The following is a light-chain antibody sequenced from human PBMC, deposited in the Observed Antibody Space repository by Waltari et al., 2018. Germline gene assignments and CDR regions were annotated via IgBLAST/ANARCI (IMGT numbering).Light chain of an antibody. CDR3: QQYNNWAPYT. CDR2: GAS. CDR1: QSVSSN. J-gene: IGKJ2*01. V-gene: IGKV3-15*01. Sequence: EIVMTQSPSTLSVSPREKATLSCRARQSVSSNLAWYQQKPGQAPRPLIYGASTRGTGIPARVSGSGSGKEFTLTISSMQSEDFEVYYCQQYNNWAPYTFGQGTTLEI.